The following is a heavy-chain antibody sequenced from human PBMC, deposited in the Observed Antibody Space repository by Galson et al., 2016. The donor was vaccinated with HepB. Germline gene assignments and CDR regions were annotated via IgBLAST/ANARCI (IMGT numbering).Heavy chain of an antibody. CDR2: IIPIFGTA. D-gene: IGHD5-18*01. V-gene: IGHV1-69*05. J-gene: IGHJ1*01. CDR3: GRAYSYGPEYFHH. CDR1: GGTFSSYV. Sequence: SVKVSCKAFGGTFSSYVISWVRQAPGQGLEWMGGIIPIFGTAEYAQKFQGRVTITRDTSANTAYIELSSLRSEDTAVYYCGRAYSYGPEYFHHWGQGTLVTVSS.